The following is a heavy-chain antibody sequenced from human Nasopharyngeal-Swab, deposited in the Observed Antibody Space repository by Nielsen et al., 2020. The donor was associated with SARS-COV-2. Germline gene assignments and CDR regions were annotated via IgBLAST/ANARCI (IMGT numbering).Heavy chain of an antibody. CDR1: GGSISSSPYY. D-gene: IGHD4-17*01. CDR2: IYYSGSP. J-gene: IGHJ3*01. Sequence: SETLSLTCTVSGGSISSSPYYWGWIRQPPGKGLEWIGSIYYSGSPFYNPSIKSRVAISVDTSRNQFSLRLNSVTAADTAVYYCARPIELTTSAFDVWGQGTLVTVSS. V-gene: IGHV4-39*07. CDR3: ARPIELTTSAFDV.